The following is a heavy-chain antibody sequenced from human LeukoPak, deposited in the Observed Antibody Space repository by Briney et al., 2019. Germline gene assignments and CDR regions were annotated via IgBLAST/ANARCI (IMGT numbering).Heavy chain of an antibody. D-gene: IGHD6-19*01. V-gene: IGHV1-3*01. Sequence: GASVKVSCKASGYTFTSYAMHWVRQAPGQRLEWMGWINAGNGNTKYSQKFQGRVTITRDTSASTAYMELSSLRSEDTAVYYCARSIAVAGPGAFDIWGQGTMVTVSS. J-gene: IGHJ3*02. CDR3: ARSIAVAGPGAFDI. CDR2: INAGNGNT. CDR1: GYTFTSYA.